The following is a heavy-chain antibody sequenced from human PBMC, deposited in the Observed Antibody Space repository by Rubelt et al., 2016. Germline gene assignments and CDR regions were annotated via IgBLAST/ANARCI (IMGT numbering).Heavy chain of an antibody. CDR1: GGSISSYY. CDR3: ARSILYSFDY. J-gene: IGHJ4*02. CDR2: IYYSGST. V-gene: IGHV4-59*01. D-gene: IGHD2-21*01. Sequence: QVQLQESGPGLVKPSETLSLTCTVSGGSISSYYWSWIRQPPGKGLEWIGYIYYSGSTNYNPSLKSRVTISVDTSKNQFSLKLSSVTAADTAVYYCARSILYSFDYWGQGTLVTVSS.